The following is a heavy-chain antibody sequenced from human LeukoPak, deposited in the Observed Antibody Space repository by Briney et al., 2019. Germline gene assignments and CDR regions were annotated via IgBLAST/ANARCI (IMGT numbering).Heavy chain of an antibody. J-gene: IGHJ3*02. Sequence: PSETLSLTCTVSGVSISSSSYYWGWIRQPPGKGLEWIGSIYYTGSTYYNPSLKSRVTISVDTSKNQFSLKLSSVTAADTAVYYCARLGRNIAVAGGGAFDIWGQGTMVTVSS. CDR2: IYYTGST. V-gene: IGHV4-39*01. CDR3: ARLGRNIAVAGGGAFDI. CDR1: GVSISSSSYY. D-gene: IGHD6-19*01.